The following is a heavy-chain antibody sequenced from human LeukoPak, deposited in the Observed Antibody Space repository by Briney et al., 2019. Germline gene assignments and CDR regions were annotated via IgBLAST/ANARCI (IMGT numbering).Heavy chain of an antibody. V-gene: IGHV3-66*01. CDR2: IYTGGTT. CDR3: ARGTLRSGYDC. J-gene: IGHJ4*02. CDR1: GLSVSRTY. D-gene: IGHD5-12*01. Sequence: GGSLRLSCAASGLSVSRTYLFWVRQAPGKGLEWVSSIYTGGTTYYADSVKGRFTISRDNSKNTLHLQLTSLGADDTALYFCARGTLRSGYDCWGQGTLVTVSS.